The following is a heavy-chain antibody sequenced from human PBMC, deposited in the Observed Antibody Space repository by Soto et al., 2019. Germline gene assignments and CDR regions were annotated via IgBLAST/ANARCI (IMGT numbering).Heavy chain of an antibody. CDR2: IYHSGST. D-gene: IGHD5-18*01. CDR1: GGSISSSNW. CDR3: ARNSGYSYGYAFDY. Sequence: PSETLSLTCAVSGGSISSSNWWSWVRQPPGKGLEWIGEIYHSGSTNYNPSLKSRVTISVDKSKNQFSLKLSSVTAADTAVYYCARNSGYSYGYAFDYWGQGXLVTVYS. J-gene: IGHJ4*02. V-gene: IGHV4-4*02.